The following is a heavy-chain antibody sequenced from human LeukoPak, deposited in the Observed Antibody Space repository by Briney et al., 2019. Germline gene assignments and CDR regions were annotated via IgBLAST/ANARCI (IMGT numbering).Heavy chain of an antibody. CDR1: GGSISSSSHY. D-gene: IGHD6-13*01. CDR2: IYYSGDT. J-gene: IGHJ4*02. V-gene: IGHV4-39*01. CDR3: ARLLGIAAAGSRRRNAVTTRGNDY. Sequence: KPSETLSLTCTVSGGSISSSSHYWGWIRQPPGKGLEWIGSIYYSGDTYYNPSLKSRVTTSVDTSKSQFSLRLSSVTAADTAVYYCARLLGIAAAGSRRRNAVTTRGNDYWGQGTLVTVSS.